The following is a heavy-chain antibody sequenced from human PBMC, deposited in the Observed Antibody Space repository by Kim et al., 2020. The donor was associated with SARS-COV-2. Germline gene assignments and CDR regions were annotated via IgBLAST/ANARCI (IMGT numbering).Heavy chain of an antibody. D-gene: IGHD3-10*01. Sequence: GGSLRLSCAASGFTFSSYAMNWVRQAPGKGLEWVAVISYNGSNKYYADSVKGRFTISRDNSKNTLYLQMNSLRAEDTAVYYCAKDQLPWFGEPEVDYWGQGTLVTVSS. J-gene: IGHJ4*02. V-gene: IGHV3-30*18. CDR2: ISYNGSNK. CDR1: GFTFSSYA. CDR3: AKDQLPWFGEPEVDY.